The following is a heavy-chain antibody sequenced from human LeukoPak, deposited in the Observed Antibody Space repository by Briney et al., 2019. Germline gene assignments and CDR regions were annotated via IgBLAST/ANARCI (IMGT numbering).Heavy chain of an antibody. J-gene: IGHJ5*02. D-gene: IGHD3-10*01. CDR1: GYTFTGYY. Sequence: GASVKVSCKASGYTFTGYYMHWVRQAPGQGLEWMGWINPNSGGTNYAQKFQGRVTMTRDTSISTAYMELSRLRSDDTAVYYCARGRWFGEFLKHPQNWFDPWGQGTLVTVSS. V-gene: IGHV1-2*02. CDR3: ARGRWFGEFLKHPQNWFDP. CDR2: INPNSGGT.